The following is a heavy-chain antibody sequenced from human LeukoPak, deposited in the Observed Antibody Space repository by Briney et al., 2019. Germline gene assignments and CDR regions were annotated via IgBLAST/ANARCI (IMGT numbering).Heavy chain of an antibody. Sequence: PSETLSLTCAVSGGSISSSSYYWGWIRQPPGKGLEWIGSIYHSGSTYYNPSLKSRVTISVDTSKNQFSLKLSSVTAADTAVYYCARPRGPIVGATDYWGQGTLLTVSS. CDR3: ARPRGPIVGATDY. J-gene: IGHJ4*02. CDR1: GGSISSSSYY. D-gene: IGHD1-26*01. CDR2: IYHSGST. V-gene: IGHV4-39*07.